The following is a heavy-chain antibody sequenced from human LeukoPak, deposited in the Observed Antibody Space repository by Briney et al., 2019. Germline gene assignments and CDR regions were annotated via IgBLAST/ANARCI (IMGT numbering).Heavy chain of an antibody. CDR1: GFTFDDFA. CDR2: ISWNSGSI. D-gene: IGHD6-13*01. CDR3: ARGVAAAGTLGFDY. J-gene: IGHJ4*02. V-gene: IGHV3-9*01. Sequence: GGSLRLSCAASGFTFDDFAMHWVRQAPGKGLEWVSGISWNSGSIGYADSVKGRFTISRDNAKNSLYLQMNSLKAEDTALYYCARGVAAAGTLGFDYWGQGTLVTVSS.